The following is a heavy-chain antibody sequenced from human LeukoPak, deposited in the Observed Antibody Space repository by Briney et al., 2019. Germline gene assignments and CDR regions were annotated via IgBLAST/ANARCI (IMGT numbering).Heavy chain of an antibody. V-gene: IGHV1-8*01. J-gene: IGHJ4*02. D-gene: IGHD7-27*01. CDR2: MSPNSGDT. CDR3: VRTPPNWGFDY. CDR1: GYAFSSDD. Sequence: ASVKVSCKAAGYAFSSDDFDLLRQSTGHGLELMGWMSPNSGDTGYAQKFQGRVTMTSDSSISTAYMELSSLRSEDTAIYYCVRTPPNWGFDYWGQGTLVTVSS.